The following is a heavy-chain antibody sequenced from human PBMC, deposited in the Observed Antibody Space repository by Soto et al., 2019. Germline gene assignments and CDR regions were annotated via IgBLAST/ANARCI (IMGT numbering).Heavy chain of an antibody. CDR2: ISDSGGRT. D-gene: IGHD5-18*01. J-gene: IGHJ5*01. V-gene: IGHV3-23*01. Sequence: GGSLRLSCAASGFTFSSYDMHWVRQATGKGLEWVSAISDSGGRTYYGDSAQGRFTISRDNSKNTVYLQMNGLRVDDTAVYYCAKKSRNSEATWGQGTLVTVSS. CDR3: AKKSRNSEAT. CDR1: GFTFSSYD.